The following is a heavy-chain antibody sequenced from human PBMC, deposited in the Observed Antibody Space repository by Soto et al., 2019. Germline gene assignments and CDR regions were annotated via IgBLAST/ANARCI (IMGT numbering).Heavy chain of an antibody. CDR2: IKQDGSEK. CDR1: GFTFSSYW. Sequence: EVQLVESGGGLVQPGGSLRLSCAASGFTFSSYWMSWVRQAPGKGLEWVANIKQDGSEKYYVDSVKGRFTISRDNAKNSLYLQMNSLRAEDTAGYYCARPQFSAVVGAFDIWGQGTMVTVSS. J-gene: IGHJ3*02. V-gene: IGHV3-7*05. CDR3: ARPQFSAVVGAFDI. D-gene: IGHD2-15*01.